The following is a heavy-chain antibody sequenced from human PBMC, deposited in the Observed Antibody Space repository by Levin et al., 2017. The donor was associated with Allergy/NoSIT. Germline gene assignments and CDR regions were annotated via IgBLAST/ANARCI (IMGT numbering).Heavy chain of an antibody. J-gene: IGHJ3*02. D-gene: IGHD6-13*01. V-gene: IGHV4-30-4*01. CDR3: ARDHPSGIAAAVI. Sequence: ASETLSLTCTVSGGSISSGDYYWSWIRQPPGKGLEWIGYIYYSGSTYYNPSLKSRVTISVDTSKNQFSLKLSSVTAADTAVYYCARDHPSGIAAAVIWGQGTMVTVSS. CDR1: GGSISSGDYY. CDR2: IYYSGST.